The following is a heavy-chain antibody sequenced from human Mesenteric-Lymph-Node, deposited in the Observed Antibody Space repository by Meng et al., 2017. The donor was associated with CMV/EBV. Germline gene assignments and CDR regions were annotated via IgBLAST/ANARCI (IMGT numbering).Heavy chain of an antibody. CDR1: GFTFSSYW. J-gene: IGHJ4*02. Sequence: LSLTCAASGFTFSSYWMSWVRQAPGKGLEWVANIKQDGSEKYYVDSVKGRFTISRDNAKNSLYLQMNSLRAEDTAVYYCARAPLETYYDFWSGSQPFDYWGQGTLVTVSS. CDR3: ARAPLETYYDFWSGSQPFDY. D-gene: IGHD3-3*01. CDR2: IKQDGSEK. V-gene: IGHV3-7*01.